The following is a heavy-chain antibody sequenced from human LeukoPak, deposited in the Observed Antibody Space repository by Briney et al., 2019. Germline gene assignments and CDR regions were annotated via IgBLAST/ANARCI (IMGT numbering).Heavy chain of an antibody. Sequence: SVKVSCKASEGTFSSYAISWVRQAPGQGLEWMGGIIPIFGTANYAQKFQGRVTITADESTSTAYMELSSLRSEDTAVYYCARGGTTEWLLYPGDAFDIWGQGTMVTVSS. J-gene: IGHJ3*02. D-gene: IGHD3-3*01. CDR1: EGTFSSYA. CDR3: ARGGTTEWLLYPGDAFDI. V-gene: IGHV1-69*13. CDR2: IIPIFGTA.